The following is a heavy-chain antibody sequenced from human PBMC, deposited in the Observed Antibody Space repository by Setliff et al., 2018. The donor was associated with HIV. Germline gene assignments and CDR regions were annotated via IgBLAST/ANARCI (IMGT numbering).Heavy chain of an antibody. CDR1: GYTFTSYY. V-gene: IGHV1-46*01. Sequence: ASVKVSCKASGYTFTSYYVHFVRQAPGQGPEWMGIINPNGGSTNYAQKFEGRVAMTADTSTNNVHMYLSSLRSEDTAIYYCARGGPGSSLGYYWFDPWGQGTPVTVSS. J-gene: IGHJ5*02. D-gene: IGHD5-18*01. CDR2: INPNGGST. CDR3: ARGGPGSSLGYYWFDP.